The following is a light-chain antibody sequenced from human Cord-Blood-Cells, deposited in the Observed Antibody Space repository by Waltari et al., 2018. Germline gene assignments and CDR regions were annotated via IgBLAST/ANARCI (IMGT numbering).Light chain of an antibody. J-gene: IGLJ1*01. V-gene: IGLV3-21*04. CDR2: YDS. Sequence: SYVLTQPPSVSVAPGKTARITCGGNKLGSKSVHRYQQKPGQAPVLVIYYDSDRPSGIPERFSGSNSGNTATLTISRVEAGDEADYYCQVWDSSSDHYVFGTGTKVTVL. CDR1: KLGSKS. CDR3: QVWDSSSDHYV.